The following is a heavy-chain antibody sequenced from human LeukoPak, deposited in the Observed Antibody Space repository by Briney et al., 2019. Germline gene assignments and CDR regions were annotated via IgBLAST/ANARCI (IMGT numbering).Heavy chain of an antibody. CDR2: ISYDGSNK. CDR1: GFTFSSYG. J-gene: IGHJ4*02. CDR3: AKEETSIRYFDWLPNPYYFDY. D-gene: IGHD3-9*01. V-gene: IGHV3-30*18. Sequence: GGSLRLSCAASGFTFSSYGMHWVRQAPGKGLEWVAVISYDGSNKYYADSVKGRFTISRDNSKNTLYLQMNSLRAEDTAVYYCAKEETSIRYFDWLPNPYYFDYWGQGTLVTVSS.